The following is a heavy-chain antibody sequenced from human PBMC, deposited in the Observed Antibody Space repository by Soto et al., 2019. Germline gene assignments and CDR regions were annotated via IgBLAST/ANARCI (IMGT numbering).Heavy chain of an antibody. CDR1: GVPISTDDYY. V-gene: IGHV4-30-4*01. Sequence: SETLSLTCTVSGVPISTDDYYWTWIRQPPGRGLEWIGYIYYSGSTYYNWSLKSRVTMSIDTSKNQFSLNLRSVTAADTAVYYCTRGKGVDRSHYLHNRGQGNLVTVSS. CDR2: IYYSGST. CDR3: TRGKGVDRSHYLHN. J-gene: IGHJ4*02. D-gene: IGHD1-1*01.